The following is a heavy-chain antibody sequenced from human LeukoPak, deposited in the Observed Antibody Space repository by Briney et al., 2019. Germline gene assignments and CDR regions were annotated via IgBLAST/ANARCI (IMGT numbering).Heavy chain of an antibody. D-gene: IGHD3-22*01. Sequence: GGSLRLSCAASGFAFSTFTMNWVRQAPGKGLEWVSSITSSGTNIYYTDSLKGRFTISRDNAKNSLHLQLNSLRAEDTAVYYCARDRLGDYDHSGYYDKWGQGTLVTVSS. V-gene: IGHV3-21*01. J-gene: IGHJ4*02. CDR2: ITSSGTNI. CDR3: ARDRLGDYDHSGYYDK. CDR1: GFAFSTFT.